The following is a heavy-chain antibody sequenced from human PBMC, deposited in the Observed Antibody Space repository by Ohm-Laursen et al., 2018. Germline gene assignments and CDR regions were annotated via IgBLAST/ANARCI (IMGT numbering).Heavy chain of an antibody. V-gene: IGHV3-15*01. J-gene: IGHJ4*02. CDR2: IKSKTDGGTI. CDR1: GFTFSSYE. D-gene: IGHD6-19*01. Sequence: GSLRLSCAASGFTFSSYEMSWVRQAPGKGLEWVGRIKSKTDGGTIDYAAFVKGRFTISRDDSKNTLDLQMNSLKTEDTAVYYCVTGEHSSGWYFDYWGQGTLVTVSS. CDR3: VTGEHSSGWYFDY.